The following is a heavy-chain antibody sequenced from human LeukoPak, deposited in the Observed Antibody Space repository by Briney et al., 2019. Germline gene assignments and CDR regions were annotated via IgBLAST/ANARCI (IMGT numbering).Heavy chain of an antibody. CDR2: IYYSGST. J-gene: IGHJ5*02. D-gene: IGHD1-26*01. CDR1: GGSISSSSYY. CDR3: ARVYSGSYYNWFDP. V-gene: IGHV4-39*07. Sequence: SETLSLTCTVSGGSISSSSYYWGWIRQPPGKGLEWIGSIYYSGSTYYNPSLKSRVTISVDTSKNQFSLKLSSVTAADTAVYYCARVYSGSYYNWFDPWGQGTLVTVSS.